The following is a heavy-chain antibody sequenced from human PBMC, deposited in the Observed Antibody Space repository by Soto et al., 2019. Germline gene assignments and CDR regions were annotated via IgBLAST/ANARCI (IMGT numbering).Heavy chain of an antibody. V-gene: IGHV1-69*12. CDR1: GGTFSSYA. CDR2: IIPIFGTA. Sequence: QVQLVQSGAEVKKPGSSVKVSCKASGGTFSSYAISWVRQAPGQGLEWMGGIIPIFGTANYAQKFQGRVTITADESTSTAYMELSSMRSEDTAVYYCARANSLGPEDYYYGMDVWGQGTTVTVSS. J-gene: IGHJ6*02. D-gene: IGHD1-1*01. CDR3: ARANSLGPEDYYYGMDV.